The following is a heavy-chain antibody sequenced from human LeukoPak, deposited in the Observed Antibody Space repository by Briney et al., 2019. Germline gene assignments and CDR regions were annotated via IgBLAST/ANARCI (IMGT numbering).Heavy chain of an antibody. CDR2: IYTSGST. Sequence: SETLSLTCTVSGGSISSYYWSWIRQPAGKGLEWIGRIYTSGSTNYNPSLKSRVTMSVDTSKNQFSLKLSSVTAADTAVYYCAAREHYYDSSGSAFDYWGQGTLVTVSS. V-gene: IGHV4-4*07. D-gene: IGHD3-22*01. CDR1: GGSISSYY. CDR3: AAREHYYDSSGSAFDY. J-gene: IGHJ4*02.